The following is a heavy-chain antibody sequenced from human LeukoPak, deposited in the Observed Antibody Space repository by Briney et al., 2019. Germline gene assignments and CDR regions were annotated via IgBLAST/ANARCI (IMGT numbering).Heavy chain of an antibody. J-gene: IGHJ4*02. CDR3: AAGTPTYYYDSSGSQASFDY. CDR1: GYTFTSYY. V-gene: IGHV1-46*01. D-gene: IGHD3-22*01. CDR2: INPSGGST. Sequence: ASVKVSCKASGYTFTSYYMHWVRQAPGQGLEWMGIINPSGGSTSYAQKFQGRVTMTTDTSTSTAYMELRSLRSDDTAVYYCAAGTPTYYYDSSGSQASFDYWGQGTLVTVSS.